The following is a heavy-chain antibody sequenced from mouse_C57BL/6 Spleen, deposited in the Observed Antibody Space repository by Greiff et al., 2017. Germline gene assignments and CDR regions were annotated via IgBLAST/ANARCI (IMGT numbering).Heavy chain of an antibody. CDR1: GYTFTSYW. D-gene: IGHD2-14*01. CDR2: IDPSDSYT. V-gene: IGHV1-59*01. CDR3: ARSPYGYGKDY. Sequence: QVQLQQPGAELVRPGTSVKLSCKASGYTFTSYWMHWVKQRPGQGLEWIGVIDPSDSYTNYTPKFTGKATLTVDTSSSAAYMQLSSLTSEDSAVYYCARSPYGYGKDYWGQGTTRTVSS. J-gene: IGHJ2*01.